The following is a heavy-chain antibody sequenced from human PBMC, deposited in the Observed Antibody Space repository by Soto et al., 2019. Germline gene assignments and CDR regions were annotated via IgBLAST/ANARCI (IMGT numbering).Heavy chain of an antibody. J-gene: IGHJ4*02. V-gene: IGHV3-73*02. CDR2: IRSRPHNYAT. CDR1: GLNFSGSA. CDR3: TTERDY. Sequence: EVQLVESGGGLVKIGGSLKLSCATSGLNFSGSAMHWARQAYGKGLEWVGRIRSRPHNYATTYAASVEGRFTISRDDSKNTVYLQMNGLKTEDTAVYYCTTERDYWGRVTLVTGSS.